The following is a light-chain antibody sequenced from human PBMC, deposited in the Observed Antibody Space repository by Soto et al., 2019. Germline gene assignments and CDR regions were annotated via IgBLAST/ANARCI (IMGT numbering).Light chain of an antibody. V-gene: IGKV1-27*01. J-gene: IGKJ1*01. CDR1: QGIRHY. CDR2: EAS. CDR3: QNFDSAPQT. Sequence: DIQMTQSPSSLSASVGDRVTITCRASQGIRHYLAWYQQKPGKVHKLLIYEASNLQSGVPSRFRGGGSGTEFTLNISSLQPEDAATYYCQNFDSAPQTFGQGTKVDIK.